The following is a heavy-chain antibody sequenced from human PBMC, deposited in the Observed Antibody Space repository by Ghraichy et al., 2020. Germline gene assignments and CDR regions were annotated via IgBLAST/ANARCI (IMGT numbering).Heavy chain of an antibody. CDR2: TSYDGSNI. J-gene: IGHJ3*02. Sequence: GGSLRLSCAASGFTVTSHGFYWVRQAPGKGLEWVAATSYDGSNIYYADSVKGRFTISRDYSKNTLHLQMNSLRAEDTALYYCAKGYYDSSAYYETDFFDIGGEGTMVIVSS. CDR1: GFTVTSHG. V-gene: IGHV3-30*18. CDR3: AKGYYDSSAYYETDFFDI. D-gene: IGHD3-22*01.